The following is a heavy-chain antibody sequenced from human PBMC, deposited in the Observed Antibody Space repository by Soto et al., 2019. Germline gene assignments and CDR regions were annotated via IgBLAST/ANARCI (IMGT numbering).Heavy chain of an antibody. D-gene: IGHD1-26*01. CDR1: GGSISSHY. CDR2: IYYRGST. CDR3: ARDGREASGMDV. J-gene: IGHJ6*02. V-gene: IGHV4-59*11. Sequence: SETLSLTCTVSGGSISSHYWSWVRQAPGKGLEWIGHIYYRGSTSYNPSLRSRSAISVDTSNNQFSLKLNSVTAADTAVYYCARDGREASGMDVWGQGTKVTVSS.